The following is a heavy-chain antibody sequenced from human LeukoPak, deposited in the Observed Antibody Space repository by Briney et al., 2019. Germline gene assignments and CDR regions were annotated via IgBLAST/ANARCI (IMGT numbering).Heavy chain of an antibody. CDR2: IYYSGST. Sequence: SSETLSLTCTVSGGSISSYYWSWIRQPPGKGLEWIGYIYYSGSTNYNPSLKSRVTISVDTSKNQFSLKLSSVTAADTAVYYCARHSRIMITFGGVIVPFFDYWGQGTLVTVSS. J-gene: IGHJ4*02. CDR1: GGSISSYY. D-gene: IGHD3-16*02. CDR3: ARHSRIMITFGGVIVPFFDY. V-gene: IGHV4-59*08.